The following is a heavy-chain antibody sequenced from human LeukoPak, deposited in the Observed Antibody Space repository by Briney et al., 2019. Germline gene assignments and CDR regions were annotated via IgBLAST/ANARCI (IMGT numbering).Heavy chain of an antibody. V-gene: IGHV4-31*03. D-gene: IGHD5-18*01. CDR3: ARKDPAMVSYYYYGMDV. J-gene: IGHJ6*02. Sequence: SQTLSLTCTVSGGPISSGGYYWSWIRQHPGTGLEWIGYIYYSGSTYYNPSLKSRVTISVDTSKNQFSLKLSSVTAADTAVYYCARKDPAMVSYYYYGMDVWGQGTTVTVSS. CDR1: GGPISSGGYY. CDR2: IYYSGST.